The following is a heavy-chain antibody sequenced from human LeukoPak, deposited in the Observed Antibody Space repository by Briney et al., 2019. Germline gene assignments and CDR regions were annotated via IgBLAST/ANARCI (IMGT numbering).Heavy chain of an antibody. D-gene: IGHD2-2*01. J-gene: IGHJ4*02. Sequence: ASVKVSCKASGFTFTAYYMHWVRQAPGQGLEWMGWINPSSGATNYAQNFQGRVTMTRDTSVSTAYMELSGLRFDDTAVYYCARRYCSSNSCYYFDYWGQGTLVTVPS. CDR3: ARRYCSSNSCYYFDY. CDR2: INPSSGAT. CDR1: GFTFTAYY. V-gene: IGHV1-2*02.